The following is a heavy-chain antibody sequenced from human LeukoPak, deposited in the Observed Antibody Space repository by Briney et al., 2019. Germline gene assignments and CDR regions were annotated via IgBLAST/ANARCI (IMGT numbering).Heavy chain of an antibody. V-gene: IGHV3-9*01. CDR1: GFTFDDYA. J-gene: IGHJ4*02. CDR3: AKAKYFDPGPYFDY. D-gene: IGHD3-9*01. Sequence: PGRSLRLSCAASGFTFDDYARHWVRQAPGEGLEWVSGLSWNSGSIGYADSVKGRFTISRDNAKNSLYLQMNSLRAEDTALYYCAKAKYFDPGPYFDYWGQGTLVTVSS. CDR2: LSWNSGSI.